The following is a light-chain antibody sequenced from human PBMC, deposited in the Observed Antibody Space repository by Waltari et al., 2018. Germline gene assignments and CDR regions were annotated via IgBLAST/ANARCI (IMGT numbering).Light chain of an antibody. CDR3: SSFTNSGSWV. CDR1: STDVGAYNY. Sequence: QSALTQPASVSGSPGQSITVSCTGTSTDVGAYNYFCWYQQRPGKAPKLMISDVSNRLSGFSDRFSGSKSDNTASLTISGLQAEDEADYYCSSFTNSGSWVFGGGTKVTVL. V-gene: IGLV2-14*01. CDR2: DVS. J-gene: IGLJ3*02.